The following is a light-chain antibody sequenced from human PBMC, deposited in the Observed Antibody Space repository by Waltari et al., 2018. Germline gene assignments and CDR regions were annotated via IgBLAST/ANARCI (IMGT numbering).Light chain of an antibody. V-gene: IGLV4-69*01. Sequence: QLVLTQSPSASASLGASVKLTCTLSSGHSSYAIAWHPQQPEKGPRYLMKLNSDGSHNKGDGIPDRFSGSSSGTERYLTISSLQSDDEADYYCQTWGTGIQVFGGGTKLTVL. CDR2: LNSDGSH. J-gene: IGLJ3*02. CDR1: SGHSSYA. CDR3: QTWGTGIQV.